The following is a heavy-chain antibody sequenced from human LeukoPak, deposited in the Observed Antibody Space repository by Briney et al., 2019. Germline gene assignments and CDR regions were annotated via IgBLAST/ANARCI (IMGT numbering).Heavy chain of an antibody. CDR3: ARDAARITMIFPAY. D-gene: IGHD3-22*01. J-gene: IGHJ4*02. CDR2: ISAYNGNT. CDR1: GYTFTSYG. Sequence: GASVKVSCKASGYTFTSYGISWVRQAPGQGLEWMGWISAYNGNTNYAQKLQGRVTMTTDTSTSTAYMELRSLRSDDTAVYYCARDAARITMIFPAYWGQGTLVTVSS. V-gene: IGHV1-18*01.